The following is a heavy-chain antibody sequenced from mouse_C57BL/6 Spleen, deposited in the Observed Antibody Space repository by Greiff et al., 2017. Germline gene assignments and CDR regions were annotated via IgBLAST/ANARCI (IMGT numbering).Heavy chain of an antibody. J-gene: IGHJ2*01. CDR1: GYTFTSYW. Sequence: QVQLQQPGAELVKPGASVKLSCKASGYTFTSYWMHWVKQRPGQGLEWIGMIHPNSGSTNYNEKFKSKATLTVDKSSSTAYMQLSSLTSEDSAVDNCARGDQSGDYFDDWGQGTTLTVSS. CDR3: ARGDQSGDYFDD. V-gene: IGHV1-64*01. CDR2: IHPNSGST. D-gene: IGHD1-3*01.